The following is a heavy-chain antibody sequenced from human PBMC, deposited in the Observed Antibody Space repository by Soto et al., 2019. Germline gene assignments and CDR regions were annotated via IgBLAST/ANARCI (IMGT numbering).Heavy chain of an antibody. Sequence: QVQLQESGPGLVKPSETLSLTCTVSSVSVSNGLYYWNWVRQPPGKGLEWIGYVYVGGSTNYNPSLKSRLTLSIYTSKNPFSLRLNSVNAADTAVYYCARVQYRRDGYNEFFASWGQGTLVTVSS. D-gene: IGHD5-12*01. V-gene: IGHV4-61*01. CDR3: ARVQYRRDGYNEFFAS. CDR2: VYVGGST. CDR1: SVSVSNGLYY. J-gene: IGHJ5*01.